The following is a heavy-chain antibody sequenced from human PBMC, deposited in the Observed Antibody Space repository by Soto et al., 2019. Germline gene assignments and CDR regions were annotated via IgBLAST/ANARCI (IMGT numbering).Heavy chain of an antibody. V-gene: IGHV3-48*04. D-gene: IGHD3-10*01. CDR3: GRDRPASGSAYDFEI. CDR2: IGSTGSVT. J-gene: IGHJ3*02. Sequence: EVQLVESGGALVQPGGSLRLSCAASGFTFSAYSMNWVRQAPGKGLEWVSFIGSTGSVTHYADSVMGRSTISRDNARDSLYLQMNSLRAEDTVVYHCGRDRPASGSAYDFEIWGQATMVTVSA. CDR1: GFTFSAYS.